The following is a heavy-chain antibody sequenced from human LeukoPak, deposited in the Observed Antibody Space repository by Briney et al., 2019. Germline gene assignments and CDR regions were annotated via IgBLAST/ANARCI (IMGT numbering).Heavy chain of an antibody. D-gene: IGHD1-26*01. J-gene: IGHJ6*02. CDR3: ARQYSGSYQGYYGMDV. CDR2: IYYSGST. V-gene: IGHV4-39*01. Sequence: SETLSLTCTVSGGSISSGGYYWSWIRQPPGKGLEWIGSIYYSGSTYYNPSLKSRVTISVDTSKNQFSLKLSSVTAADTAVYYCARQYSGSYQGYYGMDVWGQGTTVTVSS. CDR1: GGSISSGGYY.